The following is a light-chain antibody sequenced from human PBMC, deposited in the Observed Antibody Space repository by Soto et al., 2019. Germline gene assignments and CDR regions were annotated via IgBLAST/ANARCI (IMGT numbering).Light chain of an antibody. CDR1: QGIGSY. V-gene: IGKV1-9*01. J-gene: IGKJ5*01. Sequence: DIQLTQSPSFLSASVGDRVTITCRASQGIGSYLAWYQQKPGKAPNLLIYAASTLQSGVPSRFSGSGSGTEFTLTISSLQPEDFETYYCQQVNSYPFTFGQGTRLEIK. CDR2: AAS. CDR3: QQVNSYPFT.